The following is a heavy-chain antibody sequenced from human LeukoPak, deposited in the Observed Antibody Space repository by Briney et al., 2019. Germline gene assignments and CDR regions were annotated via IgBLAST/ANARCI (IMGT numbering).Heavy chain of an antibody. CDR2: IYYSGST. Sequence: SETLSLTCTVSGGSISNYYWSWIRQPPGKGLEWIGSIYYSGSTYYNPSLKSRVTISVDTSKNQFSLKLSSVTAADTAVYYCARDRSDFWSGYYKDIDYWGQGTLVTVSS. CDR3: ARDRSDFWSGYYKDIDY. D-gene: IGHD3-3*01. CDR1: GGSISNYY. J-gene: IGHJ4*02. V-gene: IGHV4-39*07.